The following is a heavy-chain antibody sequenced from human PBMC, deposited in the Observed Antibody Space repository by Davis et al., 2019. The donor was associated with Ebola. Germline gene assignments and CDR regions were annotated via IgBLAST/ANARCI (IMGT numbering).Heavy chain of an antibody. D-gene: IGHD3-22*01. CDR1: GFTVSNNY. CDR3: ARDMFDSSGYTYFQE. CDR2: LYSGGST. V-gene: IGHV3-53*01. J-gene: IGHJ1*01. Sequence: GESLKISCAASGFTVSNNYMSWVRQAPGKGLEWVSVLYSGGSTYYADSVKGRFTISRDNSKNTLYLQMNSLRAEDTAVYYCARDMFDSSGYTYFQEWGQGTLVTVSS.